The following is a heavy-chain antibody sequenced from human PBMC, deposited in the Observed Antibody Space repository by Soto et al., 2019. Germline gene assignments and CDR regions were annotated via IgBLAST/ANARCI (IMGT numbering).Heavy chain of an antibody. V-gene: IGHV1-18*01. J-gene: IGHJ4*02. Sequence: GASVKVASTASGYTFTSYEINWVLQATGQGLEWMGWMSAYSGNTDYAQKLQGRVTMTTDTSTSTAYMELSSLRSDDTAVYYCARYKAYYDILTGYSYDYWGQGTLVTV. CDR2: MSAYSGNT. CDR1: GYTFTSYE. CDR3: ARYKAYYDILTGYSYDY. D-gene: IGHD3-9*01.